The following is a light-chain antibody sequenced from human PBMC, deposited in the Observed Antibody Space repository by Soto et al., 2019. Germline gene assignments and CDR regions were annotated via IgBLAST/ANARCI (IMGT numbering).Light chain of an antibody. CDR3: QQANSFPFT. CDR1: QDIHTW. J-gene: IGKJ3*01. CDR2: GAS. V-gene: IGKV1-12*01. Sequence: DMQMTQSPSSVSASLGDRVTITCRASQDIHTWLAWYQQKPGQAPKLLIYGASHLQSGVPSRFSGSGSGTDFTLTISSLQSEDFATSYCQQANSFPFTFGPGTKVDVK.